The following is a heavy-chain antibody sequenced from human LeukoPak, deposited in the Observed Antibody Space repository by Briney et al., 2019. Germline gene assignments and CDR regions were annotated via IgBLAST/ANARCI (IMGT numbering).Heavy chain of an antibody. D-gene: IGHD5-24*01. CDR2: INPNSGGT. CDR1: GYTFTGYY. Sequence: ASVEVSCKASGYTFTGYYMHWVRQAPGQGLEWMGWINPNSGGTNYAQKFQGRVTMTRDTSISTAYMELSRLRSDDTAVYYCARDPRRWLQLRYFDYWGQGTLVTVSS. J-gene: IGHJ4*02. V-gene: IGHV1-2*02. CDR3: ARDPRRWLQLRYFDY.